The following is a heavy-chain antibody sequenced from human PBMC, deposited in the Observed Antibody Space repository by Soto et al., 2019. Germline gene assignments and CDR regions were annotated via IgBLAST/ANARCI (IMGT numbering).Heavy chain of an antibody. CDR3: ARHSLALRKNNWFDP. V-gene: IGHV4-39*01. CDR1: GDSIISSDFY. CDR2: IFYLGSS. Sequence: SETLSLTYTVSGDSIISSDFYWGWVRQSPGKGLEWIGSIFYLGSSYYNPSLKSRVTMSVDTSKNQFSLRLRSVTAADTALYFCARHSLALRKNNWFDPWGQGIMVTVSS. J-gene: IGHJ5*02. D-gene: IGHD3-3*02.